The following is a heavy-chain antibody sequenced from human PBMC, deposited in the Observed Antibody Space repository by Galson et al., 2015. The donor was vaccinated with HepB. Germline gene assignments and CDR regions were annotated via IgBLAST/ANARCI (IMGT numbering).Heavy chain of an antibody. CDR2: INPNSGGT. J-gene: IGHJ3*02. CDR3: ARLRIGEAFDI. D-gene: IGHD2-15*01. Sequence: SVKVSCKASGYTFTGYYMHWVRQAPGQGLEWMGWINPNSGGTNYAQKFQGWVTMTRDTSISTAYMELSRLRSGDTAVYYCARLRIGEAFDIWGQGTMVTVSS. CDR1: GYTFTGYY. V-gene: IGHV1-2*04.